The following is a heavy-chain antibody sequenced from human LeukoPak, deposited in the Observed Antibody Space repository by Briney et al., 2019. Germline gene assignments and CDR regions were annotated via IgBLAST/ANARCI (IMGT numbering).Heavy chain of an antibody. Sequence: GGSLRLSCAASGFTFSSYAMSWVRQAPGKGLEWVSAISGSGGSTYYADSVKGRFTISRDNSKNTLYLQMNSLRAEDTAVYYCAKGTTYYYGSGSVDYWGQGTLVTVSS. J-gene: IGHJ4*02. CDR3: AKGTTYYYGSGSVDY. V-gene: IGHV3-23*01. CDR2: ISGSGGST. D-gene: IGHD3-10*01. CDR1: GFTFSSYA.